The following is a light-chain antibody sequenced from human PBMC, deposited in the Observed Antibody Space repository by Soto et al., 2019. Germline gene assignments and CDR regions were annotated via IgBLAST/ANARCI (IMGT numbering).Light chain of an antibody. J-gene: IGKJ1*01. Sequence: EIVLTHSPGTLSLSPGERATLSCRAGQSVSSTYLAWYQQRPGQAPRLLIYGASSRATGIPDRFSGSGSGTDFTLTISRLEPEDFAVYYCQQYDISPWTFGQGTKVDI. V-gene: IGKV3-20*01. CDR2: GAS. CDR1: QSVSSTY. CDR3: QQYDISPWT.